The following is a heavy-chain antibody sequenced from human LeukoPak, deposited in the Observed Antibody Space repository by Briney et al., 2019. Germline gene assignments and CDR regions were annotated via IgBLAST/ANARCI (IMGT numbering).Heavy chain of an antibody. V-gene: IGHV3-23*01. CDR2: ISGSGGST. Sequence: GGSLRLSCAASGFTLRSHAMSWVRQAPGKGLEWVSAISGSGGSTDYVDSVKGRFTISRDNSENTLYLQMNSLRADDTAVYYCAKQMSTVTFTPFDYWGQGTLVTVSS. D-gene: IGHD3-16*01. J-gene: IGHJ4*02. CDR3: AKQMSTVTFTPFDY. CDR1: GFTLRSHA.